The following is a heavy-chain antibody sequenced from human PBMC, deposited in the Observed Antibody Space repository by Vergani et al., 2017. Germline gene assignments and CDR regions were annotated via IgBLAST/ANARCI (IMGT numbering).Heavy chain of an antibody. J-gene: IGHJ4*02. CDR2: IKSKTIGGPT. CDR3: TTEPPDGSGLNYYFDY. D-gene: IGHD3-22*01. CDR1: GFTFRKAW. V-gene: IGHV3-15*01. Sequence: EVQMVESGGGLVKPGGSLRLSCAAFGFTFRKAWMSGVRQAPGKGRGWVGRIKSKTIGGPTEYAAPVKGRFTISRDDSKNPLYLQMNSRKTEDTAVYYCTTEPPDGSGLNYYFDYWGQGTLVTVSS.